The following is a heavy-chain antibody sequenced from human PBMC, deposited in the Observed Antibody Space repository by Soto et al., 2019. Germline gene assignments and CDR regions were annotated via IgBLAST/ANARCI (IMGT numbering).Heavy chain of an antibody. J-gene: IGHJ4*02. CDR1: GGSISSGDYY. D-gene: IGHD2-2*01. CDR2: IYYSGST. CDR3: ARVVPLGGDIVLVPAATSFDY. V-gene: IGHV4-30-4*01. Sequence: QVQLQESGPGLVKPSQTLSLTCTVSGGSISSGDYYWSWIRQPPGKGLEWIGYIYYSGSTYYNPSLKSRVTISVDTSKNQFSLKLSSVTAADTAVYYCARVVPLGGDIVLVPAATSFDYWGQGTLVTVSS.